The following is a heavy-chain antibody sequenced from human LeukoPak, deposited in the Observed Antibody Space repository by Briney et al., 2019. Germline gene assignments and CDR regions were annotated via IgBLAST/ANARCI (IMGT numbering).Heavy chain of an antibody. CDR1: GFTFSSYW. CDR3: ARDNPQGYFDY. J-gene: IGHJ4*02. CDR2: IKQDGSDK. V-gene: IGHV3-7*05. D-gene: IGHD1-14*01. Sequence: GGSLRLSGAASGFTFSSYWMSWVRQAPGKGLEWVANIKQDGSDKYYVDSVKGRFTISRDNAKNSLYLQMNSLRAEDTAVYYCARDNPQGYFDYWGQGTLVTVSS.